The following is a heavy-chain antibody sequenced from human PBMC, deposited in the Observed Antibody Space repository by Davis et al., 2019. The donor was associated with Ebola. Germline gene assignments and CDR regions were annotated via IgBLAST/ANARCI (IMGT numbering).Heavy chain of an antibody. Sequence: SETLSLTCNVSGASIISPTYYWVWVRQPPGKGLEWIGTIYYSGSTDYNPSLESRVTISADTSKNQFSLKLTSVTAADTALYYCASGGYSGYDGYFDDWGQGTLVTVSS. V-gene: IGHV4-39*01. CDR2: IYYSGST. CDR3: ASGGYSGYDGYFDD. J-gene: IGHJ4*02. D-gene: IGHD5-12*01. CDR1: GASIISPTYY.